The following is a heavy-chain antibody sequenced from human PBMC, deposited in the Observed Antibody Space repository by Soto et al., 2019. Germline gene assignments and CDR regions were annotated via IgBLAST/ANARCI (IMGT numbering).Heavy chain of an antibody. D-gene: IGHD5-12*01. J-gene: IGHJ4*02. CDR2: IYYSGTT. CDR1: GGSISSSSYY. Sequence: PSETLSLTCIVSGGSISSSSYYWGWIRQPPGKGLEWIGSIYYSGTTYYNPSLKSRVTISVDTSKNQFSLRLSSVTAADTAVYYCARRVGLVVSTIPYFDYWGRGTLVTVSS. V-gene: IGHV4-39*01. CDR3: ARRVGLVVSTIPYFDY.